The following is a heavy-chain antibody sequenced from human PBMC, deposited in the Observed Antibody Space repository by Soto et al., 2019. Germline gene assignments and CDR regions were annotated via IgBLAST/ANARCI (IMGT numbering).Heavy chain of an antibody. V-gene: IGHV1-3*01. Sequence: ASVKVSCKASGYTFTSYAMHWVRQAPGQRLEWMGWINAGNGNTKYSQKFQGRVTITRDTSASTAYMELSSLRSEDTAVYYCAIDGGRGEGKQFPYSLDYGAQGTLVPVS. CDR1: GYTFTSYA. CDR2: INAGNGNT. J-gene: IGHJ4*02. D-gene: IGHD3-10*01. CDR3: AIDGGRGEGKQFPYSLDY.